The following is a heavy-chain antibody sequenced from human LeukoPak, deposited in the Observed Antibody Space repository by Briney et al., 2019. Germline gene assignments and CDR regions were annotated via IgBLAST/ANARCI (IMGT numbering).Heavy chain of an antibody. CDR2: YDTEDGEK. V-gene: IGHV1-24*01. Sequence: GASVKVSCKVYGYTLTELSIYWVRQAPGKGLEWMGGYDTEDGEKIYAQKFQGRVTMTEDTSTDTAYMEVSSLRSEDTAVYYCATGPSRNYFDSYGWGQGTLVTVSS. D-gene: IGHD3-22*01. CDR3: ATGPSRNYFDSYG. CDR1: GYTLTELS. J-gene: IGHJ4*02.